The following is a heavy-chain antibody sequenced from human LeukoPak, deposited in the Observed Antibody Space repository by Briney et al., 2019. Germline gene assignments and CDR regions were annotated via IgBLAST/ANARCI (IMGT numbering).Heavy chain of an antibody. J-gene: IGHJ4*02. CDR2: FDPEDGET. D-gene: IGHD3-3*01. CDR1: GYTLTELS. V-gene: IGHV1-24*01. CDR3: ATKYDFWSGYQDY. Sequence: ASVKVSCKVSGYTLTELSVHWVRQAPGKGLEWMGGFDPEDGETIYAQKFQGRVTMTEDTSTDTAYMELSSLRSEDTAVYYCATKYDFWSGYQDYWGQGTLVTVSS.